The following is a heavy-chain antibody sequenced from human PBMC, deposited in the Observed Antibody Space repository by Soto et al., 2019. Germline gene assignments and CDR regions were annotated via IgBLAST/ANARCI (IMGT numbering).Heavy chain of an antibody. CDR1: GGTFSSYA. CDR2: IIPIFGTA. V-gene: IGHV1-69*13. D-gene: IGHD2-15*01. J-gene: IGHJ5*02. CDR3: ARGPCSGGSCYLYNWFDP. Sequence: SVKVSCKASGGTFSSYAISWVRQAPGQGLEWMGGIIPIFGTANYAQKFQGRVTITADESTSTAYMELSSLRSEDTAVYYCARGPCSGGSCYLYNWFDPWGQGTLVTVSS.